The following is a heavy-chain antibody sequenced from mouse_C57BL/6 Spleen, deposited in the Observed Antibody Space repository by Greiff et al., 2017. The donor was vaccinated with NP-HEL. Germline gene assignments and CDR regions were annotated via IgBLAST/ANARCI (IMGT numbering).Heavy chain of an antibody. Sequence: QVQLQQPGAELVKPGASVKMSCKASGYTFTSYWITWVKQRHGQGLEWIGDIYPGSGSTNYNEKFQSKATLTVDTSYRTAYMQLSSLTSEDSAVYYCAREGAIMTVVATDYAMDYWGQGTSVTVSS. CDR1: GYTFTSYW. CDR3: AREGAIMTVVATDYAMDY. D-gene: IGHD1-1*01. V-gene: IGHV1-55*01. J-gene: IGHJ4*01. CDR2: IYPGSGST.